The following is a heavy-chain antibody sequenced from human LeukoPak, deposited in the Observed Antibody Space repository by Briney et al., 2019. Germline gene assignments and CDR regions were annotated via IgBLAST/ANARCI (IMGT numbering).Heavy chain of an antibody. Sequence: PSETLSLTCTVSGGSISSYYWSWIRQPAGKGLEWIGRIYTSGSTNYNPSLKSRVTMSVDTSKNQFSLKLSSVTAADTAVYHCARDRYYDFWSGYYYPYFDYWGQGTLVTVSS. CDR1: GGSISSYY. D-gene: IGHD3-3*01. V-gene: IGHV4-4*07. CDR3: ARDRYYDFWSGYYYPYFDY. CDR2: IYTSGST. J-gene: IGHJ4*02.